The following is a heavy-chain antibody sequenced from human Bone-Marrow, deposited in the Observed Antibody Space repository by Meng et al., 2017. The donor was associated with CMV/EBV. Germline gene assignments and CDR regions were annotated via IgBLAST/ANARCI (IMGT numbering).Heavy chain of an antibody. V-gene: IGHV3-30*02. CDR3: ARGLGVRLDYYYYGMDV. Sequence: GGSLRLSCAASGFTFSSYGMHWVRQAPGKGLEWVAFIRYDGSNKYYADSVKGRFTISRDNSKNTLYLQMNSLRAEDTAVYYCARGLGVRLDYYYYGMDVWGQGTTVTVSS. J-gene: IGHJ6*02. D-gene: IGHD3-3*01. CDR1: GFTFSSYG. CDR2: IRYDGSNK.